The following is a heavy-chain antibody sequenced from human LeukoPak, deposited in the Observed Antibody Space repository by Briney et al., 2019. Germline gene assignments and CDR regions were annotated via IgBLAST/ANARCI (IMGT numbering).Heavy chain of an antibody. J-gene: IGHJ4*02. CDR3: ARVSIGDYGDYGVDY. D-gene: IGHD4-17*01. CDR2: INHSGST. Sequence: SETLSLTCAVYGGSFSGYYWSWIRQPPGKGLEWIGEINHSGSTNYNPSLKSRVTISVDTSKNQFSLKLSSVTAADTAVYYCARVSIGDYGDYGVDYWGQGTLVTVSS. V-gene: IGHV4-34*01. CDR1: GGSFSGYY.